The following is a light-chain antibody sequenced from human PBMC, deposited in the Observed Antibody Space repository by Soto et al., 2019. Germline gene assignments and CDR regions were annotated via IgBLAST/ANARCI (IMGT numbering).Light chain of an antibody. CDR1: SNDVGRYNY. V-gene: IGLV2-14*03. J-gene: IGLJ2*01. CDR3: SSYTSSITVI. Sequence: QSALTQHAAVSWSPGQSITISCTGTSNDVGRYNYVSWYQQHPGRVHKLMIFAVSDRPSGVSNRFSGSKSGNTDSLTISGLQADDEADYYCSSYTSSITVIFGGGTKLTV. CDR2: AVS.